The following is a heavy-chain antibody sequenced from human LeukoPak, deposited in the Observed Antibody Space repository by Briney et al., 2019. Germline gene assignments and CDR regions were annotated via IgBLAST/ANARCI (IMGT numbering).Heavy chain of an antibody. CDR2: ISGSSSDI. J-gene: IGHJ4*02. Sequence: PGGSLRLSCAASGFTFSSYTINWVRQGPGKGLEWVSCISGSSSDIFYADSVKGRFTTSRDNAKNSLYLQMNSLRAEDTAVYYCARVNPVVRFLEWLFDYWGQGTLVTVSS. D-gene: IGHD3-3*01. V-gene: IGHV3-21*01. CDR1: GFTFSSYT. CDR3: ARVNPVVRFLEWLFDY.